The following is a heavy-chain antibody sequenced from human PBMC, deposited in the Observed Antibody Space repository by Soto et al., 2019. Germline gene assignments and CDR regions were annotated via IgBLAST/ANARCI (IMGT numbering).Heavy chain of an antibody. V-gene: IGHV5-51*01. CDR2: IYPGDSDT. CDR3: ARQPSRGLLFYFYSMDV. J-gene: IGHJ6*02. D-gene: IGHD3-22*01. CDR1: GYSFTSYW. Sequence: GESLKISCKGSGYSFTSYWIGWVRQMPGKGLEWMGLIYPGDSDTRYSPSFQGQVTISADKSIITAYLQWISLKASDTAMYYCARQPSRGLLFYFYSMDVSGQGTTVTVSS.